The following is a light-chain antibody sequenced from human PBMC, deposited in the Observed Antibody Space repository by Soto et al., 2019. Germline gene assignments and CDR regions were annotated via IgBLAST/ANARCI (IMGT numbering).Light chain of an antibody. CDR2: GAS. V-gene: IGKV3-15*01. CDR1: QSVRSD. Sequence: EIVMTQSPATLSVSPGETATLSCRASQSVRSDLAWYQQRPGQAPRLVMSGASYRATGIPARFSGSGSGTEFTLTISNLQSEDSAVYYCHQYHYWWAFGQGTKVDIK. J-gene: IGKJ1*01. CDR3: HQYHYWWA.